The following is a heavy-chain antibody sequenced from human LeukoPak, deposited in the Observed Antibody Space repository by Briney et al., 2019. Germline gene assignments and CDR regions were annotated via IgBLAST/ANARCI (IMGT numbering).Heavy chain of an antibody. J-gene: IGHJ6*02. CDR3: ARVPPMDV. Sequence: GGSLRLSCAASGFTFSSYYMSWVRQAPGKGLEWVANIKQDGSEKYYVDSVKGRFTISRDNAKNSLYLQMNSLRAEDTAVYYCARVPPMDVWGQGTTVTVSS. V-gene: IGHV3-7*01. CDR1: GFTFSSYY. CDR2: IKQDGSEK.